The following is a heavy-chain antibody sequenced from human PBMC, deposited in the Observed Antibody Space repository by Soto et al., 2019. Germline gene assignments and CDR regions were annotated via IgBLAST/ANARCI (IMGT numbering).Heavy chain of an antibody. CDR2: INAGNGNT. CDR1: GYTFTSYA. D-gene: IGHD3-3*01. J-gene: IGHJ4*02. V-gene: IGHV1-3*01. CDR3: AIPRVKRFPALTIFGVVIRGGLDY. Sequence: QVQLVQSGAEVKKPGASVKVSCKASGYTFTSYAMHWVRQAPGQRLEWMGWINAGNGNTKYSQKFQGRVTITRDTSASTAYMELSSLRSEDTAVYYCAIPRVKRFPALTIFGVVIRGGLDYWGQGTLVTVSS.